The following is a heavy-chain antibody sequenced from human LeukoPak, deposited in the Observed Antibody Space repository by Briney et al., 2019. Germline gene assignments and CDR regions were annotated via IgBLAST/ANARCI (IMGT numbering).Heavy chain of an antibody. Sequence: SVKVSCKASGGTFSSYAISWVRQAPGQGLEWMGGIIPIFGTANYAQKFQGRVTITADESTSTAHMELSSLRSEDTAVYYCARVGTHSGSFRNPLGAFDIWGQGTMVTVSS. CDR3: ARVGTHSGSFRNPLGAFDI. D-gene: IGHD1-26*01. CDR2: IIPIFGTA. J-gene: IGHJ3*02. V-gene: IGHV1-69*13. CDR1: GGTFSSYA.